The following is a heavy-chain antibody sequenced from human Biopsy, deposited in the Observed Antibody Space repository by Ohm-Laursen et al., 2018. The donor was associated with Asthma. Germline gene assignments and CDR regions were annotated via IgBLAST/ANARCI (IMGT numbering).Heavy chain of an antibody. CDR2: VNTGNGDT. CDR1: GYNFISFA. D-gene: IGHD3-9*01. V-gene: IGHV1-3*04. CDR3: ARTYYDFLTGQVKDVFGV. J-gene: IGHJ3*01. Sequence: ASVKASCKASGYNFISFAIHWVRQAPGQRLEWMGWVNTGNGDTKYSQKFQGRVTITRDTSASTACMELRSLRSEDTATYYCARTYYDFLTGQVKDVFGVWGQGTMVTVSS.